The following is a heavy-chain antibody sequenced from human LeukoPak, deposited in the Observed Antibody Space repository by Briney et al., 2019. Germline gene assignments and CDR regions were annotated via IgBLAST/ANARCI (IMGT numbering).Heavy chain of an antibody. J-gene: IGHJ3*02. D-gene: IGHD3-22*01. Sequence: SETLSLTFAVYGGSFSCYYWSWIRPPPGKGLEWIGEINHSGSTNYNPSLRSRVTISVDRSKNQFSMKLNSVTAADTAVYYCAREGYYDSGVYYGDAFDIWGQGTMVTVSS. CDR3: AREGYYDSGVYYGDAFDI. CDR2: INHSGST. V-gene: IGHV4-34*01. CDR1: GGSFSCYY.